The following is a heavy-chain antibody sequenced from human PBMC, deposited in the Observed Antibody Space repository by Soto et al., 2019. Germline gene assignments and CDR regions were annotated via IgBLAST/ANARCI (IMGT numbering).Heavy chain of an antibody. CDR3: AKGREVVVVAATH. CDR1: GFTFSSYA. Sequence: EVQLLESGGGLVQPGGSLRLSCAASGFTFSSYAMSWVRQAPGKGLEWVSAISGSGGSTYYADSLKGRFTISRDNSKNTLYLEMNSLRAEDPAVCYCAKGREVVVVAATHWGQGTLVTVSS. D-gene: IGHD2-15*01. V-gene: IGHV3-23*01. J-gene: IGHJ4*02. CDR2: ISGSGGST.